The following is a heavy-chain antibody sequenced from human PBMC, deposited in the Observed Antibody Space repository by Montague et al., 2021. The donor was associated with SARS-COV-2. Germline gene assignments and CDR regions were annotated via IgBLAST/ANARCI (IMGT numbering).Heavy chain of an antibody. D-gene: IGHD3-9*01. V-gene: IGHV2-70*04. CDR3: ARSYYDILTAYYTPFDY. J-gene: IGHJ4*02. CDR1: GFSLSTSGMR. CDR2: IDWXXXK. Sequence: PALVKPTQTFTLTCTFSGFSLSTSGMRASWIRQPPGSALEWLARIDWXXXKFYSTSLKTRLTISKDTSKNQVVLTMTNMDPVDTATYYCARSYYDILTAYYTPFDYWGQGTLVTVSS.